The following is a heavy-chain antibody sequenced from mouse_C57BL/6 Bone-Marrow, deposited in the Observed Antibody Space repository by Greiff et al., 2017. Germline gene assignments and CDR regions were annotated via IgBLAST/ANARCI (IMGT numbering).Heavy chain of an antibody. CDR2: IDPSDSET. CDR1: GYTFTSYW. CDR3: ARWGYGYFDV. Sequence: QVQLQQPGAELVRPGSSVKLSCKASGYTFTSYWMHWVKQRPIQGLEWIGNIDPSDSETHYNQKFKDKATLTVDKSSSTAYVQLSSLTSEDSAVYYCARWGYGYFDVWGTGTTVTVSS. V-gene: IGHV1-52*01. J-gene: IGHJ1*03.